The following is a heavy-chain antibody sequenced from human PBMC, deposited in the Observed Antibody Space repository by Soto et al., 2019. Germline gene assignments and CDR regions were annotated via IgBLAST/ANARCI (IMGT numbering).Heavy chain of an antibody. J-gene: IGHJ6*03. CDR2: ISGSGRTT. D-gene: IGHD3-16*01. Sequence: EVQLLESGGGLVQPGGPLRLSCAASGFTFGSYAMNWLRQAPGRGLECVSFISGSGRTTYYADSVKGRFTVSRDNSKNTLYLQMNSLRAEDTALYYCAKFRGPSYSYYSMDVWGKGTTVTVSS. CDR1: GFTFGSYA. CDR3: AKFRGPSYSYYSMDV. V-gene: IGHV3-23*01.